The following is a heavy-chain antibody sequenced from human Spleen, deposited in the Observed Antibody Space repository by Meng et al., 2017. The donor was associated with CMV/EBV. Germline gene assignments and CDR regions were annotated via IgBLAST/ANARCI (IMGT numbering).Heavy chain of an antibody. V-gene: IGHV3-23*03. Sequence: CSFSSYAMTWFRQAPGKGLEWVSLLYTGGSSTYYADSVKGRFTISRNNSKNTLYLQMHSLRVEDTAVYYCAKGGLVGNYPSYNWFDSWGQGTLVTVSS. D-gene: IGHD4-11*01. CDR1: CSFSSYA. CDR3: AKGGLVGNYPSYNWFDS. J-gene: IGHJ5*01. CDR2: LYTGGSST.